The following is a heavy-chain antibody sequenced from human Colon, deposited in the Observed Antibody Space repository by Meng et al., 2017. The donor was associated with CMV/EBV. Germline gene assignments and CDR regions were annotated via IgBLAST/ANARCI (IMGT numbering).Heavy chain of an antibody. CDR1: GFTFNDYS. D-gene: IGHD6-13*01. CDR2: ISSIGRTI. V-gene: IGHV3-11*01. Sequence: GGSLRLSCAASGFTFNDYSMSWIRQAPGKGLEGISYISSIGRTIYYADSVRGRFTISRDNARISLFLQMNTLSADDTAVYYCVRTPAAATGWFDPWGQGTLVTVSS. J-gene: IGHJ5*02. CDR3: VRTPAAATGWFDP.